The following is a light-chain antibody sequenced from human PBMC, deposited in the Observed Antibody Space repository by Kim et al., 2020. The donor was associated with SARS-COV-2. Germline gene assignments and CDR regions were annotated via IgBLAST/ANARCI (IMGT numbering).Light chain of an antibody. CDR3: QSWGVGFRV. CDR2: VMSDGTH. V-gene: IGLV4-69*01. J-gene: IGLJ3*02. CDR1: SPYNKYD. Sequence: QPVLTQSPSASLGASVKFTCILTSPYNKYDIAWHQQQPGKGPRFLMKVMSDGTHTRGDGIPDRFSSSSSGPERYLTISSLQFDDEADNYCQSWGVGFRVFGGGTQLTVL.